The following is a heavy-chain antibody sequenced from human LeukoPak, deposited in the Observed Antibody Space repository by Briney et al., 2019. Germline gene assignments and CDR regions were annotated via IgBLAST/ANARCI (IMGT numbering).Heavy chain of an antibody. V-gene: IGHV1-18*01. CDR3: ARDMVRGVMGPLNWFDP. CDR1: GYTFTSYG. D-gene: IGHD3-10*01. Sequence: ASVKVSCKASGYTFTSYGISWVRQAPGQGLEWMGWISAYNGNTNYAQKLQGRVTMTTDTSTSTAYIELRSLRTDDTTVYCCARDMVRGVMGPLNWFDPWGQGTLVTVSS. J-gene: IGHJ5*02. CDR2: ISAYNGNT.